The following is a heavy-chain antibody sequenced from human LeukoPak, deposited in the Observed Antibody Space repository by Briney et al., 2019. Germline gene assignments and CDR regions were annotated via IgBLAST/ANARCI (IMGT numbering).Heavy chain of an antibody. CDR3: ARMSTSSWFVCDY. V-gene: IGHV3-7*01. Sequence: GGSLRLSCAASGFTFSNYWMTWVRQAPGKGLEWVANIKQDGSEKYVVDSVRGRFTISRDNAKNSLFLQMNSLRAEDTAVYYCARMSTSSWFVCDYWGQGTLVTVSS. D-gene: IGHD6-13*01. CDR1: GFTFSNYW. J-gene: IGHJ4*02. CDR2: IKQDGSEK.